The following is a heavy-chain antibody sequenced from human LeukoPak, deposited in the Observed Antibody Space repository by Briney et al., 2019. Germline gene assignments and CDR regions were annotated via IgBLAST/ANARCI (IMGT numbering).Heavy chain of an antibody. CDR2: IYYSGST. V-gene: IGHV4-59*08. CDR1: GGSISSYY. Sequence: SETLSLTCTVSGGSISSYYWGWIRQPPGKGLEWIGYIYYSGSTNYNPSLKSRVTISVDTSKNQFSLKLSSVTAADTAVYYCARLKSGYYYDSSGHDAFDIWGQGTMVTVSS. CDR3: ARLKSGYYYDSSGHDAFDI. J-gene: IGHJ3*02. D-gene: IGHD3-22*01.